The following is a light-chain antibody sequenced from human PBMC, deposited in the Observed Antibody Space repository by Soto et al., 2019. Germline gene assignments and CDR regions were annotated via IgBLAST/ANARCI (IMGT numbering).Light chain of an antibody. CDR2: WAS. V-gene: IGKV4-1*01. CDR1: QSLLYHSNNKDY. CDR3: HHYYSPPWT. J-gene: IGKJ1*01. Sequence: DIVMTQSPDSLVVSLGERATINCKSSQSLLYHSNNKDYLAWYQQKPGQPPKLLIYWASTRASGVPDRFTGSGSGTDFTLTISSLRAEDVAVYYCHHYYSPPWTFGQGTKVEIQ.